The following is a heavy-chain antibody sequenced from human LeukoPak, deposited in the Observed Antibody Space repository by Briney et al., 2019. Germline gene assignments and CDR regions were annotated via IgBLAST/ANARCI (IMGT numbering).Heavy chain of an antibody. CDR2: IIPFFGTA. Sequence: GSSVKVSCKASGGTFSSYAISWVRQAPGQGLEWMGGIIPFFGTANYAQKFQGRVTITTDESTSTAYMELSSLRSEDTAVYYCASSPRGYSYGTYFDYWGQGTLVTVSS. D-gene: IGHD5-18*01. V-gene: IGHV1-69*05. CDR1: GGTFSSYA. CDR3: ASSPRGYSYGTYFDY. J-gene: IGHJ4*02.